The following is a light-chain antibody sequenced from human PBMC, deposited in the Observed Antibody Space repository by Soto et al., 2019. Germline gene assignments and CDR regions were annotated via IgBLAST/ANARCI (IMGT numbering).Light chain of an antibody. J-gene: IGKJ1*01. CDR2: AAS. V-gene: IGKV1-8*01. CDR1: QGISSY. Sequence: AIRMTQSPSSFSASTGDRVTITCRASQGISSYLAWYQQKPGKAPKLLIYAASTLQSGVPSRFSGSGSGTDFTLTISCLQSEDFATYYCQQYYSYPWTFGXXX. CDR3: QQYYSYPWT.